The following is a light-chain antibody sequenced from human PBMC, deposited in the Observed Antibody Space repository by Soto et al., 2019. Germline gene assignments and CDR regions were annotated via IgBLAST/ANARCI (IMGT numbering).Light chain of an antibody. Sequence: EIVLTQSPATLSLSPGERATLSCRASQSVSNYLAWYQQKPGQAPRLLIYDASNRATGIPARFSGSGSGTDFTLTISSLKPEDFAVYYCQQRSNWSTFGQGTRLEIK. CDR1: QSVSNY. CDR2: DAS. V-gene: IGKV3-11*01. CDR3: QQRSNWST. J-gene: IGKJ5*01.